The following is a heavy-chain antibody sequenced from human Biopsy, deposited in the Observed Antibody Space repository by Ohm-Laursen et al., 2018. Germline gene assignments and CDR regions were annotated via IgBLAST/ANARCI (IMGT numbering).Heavy chain of an antibody. D-gene: IGHD1-26*01. Sequence: TLSLTCSVSGGYMTGYEWSWIRLAPGQGLEWIGYIYYSGGTKYNPSLASRVTFSVDMSKSQFSLKLYSVTAADAAVYYCARVKAGTYDALDIWGQGTLVAVSA. CDR3: ARVKAGTYDALDI. CDR1: GGYMTGYE. V-gene: IGHV4-59*01. J-gene: IGHJ3*02. CDR2: IYYSGGT.